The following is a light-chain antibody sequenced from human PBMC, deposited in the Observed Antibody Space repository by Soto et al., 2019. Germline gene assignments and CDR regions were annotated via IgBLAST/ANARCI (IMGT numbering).Light chain of an antibody. CDR1: QSVAGNY. CDR3: XXXXSSPXT. J-gene: IGKJ1*01. CDR2: GAS. V-gene: IGKV3-20*01. Sequence: EIVLTQSPGTLSLSPGERATLSCRASQSVAGNYLAWYRRKPAQAPRLLIYGASSRATDIPRRFSGSGSGTDFTLTITRXEPEDFXVXXXXXXXSSPXTFGSGTRVEIK.